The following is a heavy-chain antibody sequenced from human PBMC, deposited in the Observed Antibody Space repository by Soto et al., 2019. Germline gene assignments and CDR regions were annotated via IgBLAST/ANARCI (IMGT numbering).Heavy chain of an antibody. D-gene: IGHD2-2*01. Sequence: GGSLRLSCEASGFAFSSFWMSWVRQAPGKGLEWVANANQDETEKYYVASVKGRFTISRDNAKNSLYLQMSSLRAEDTAVYYCVRDWAMRDYPYYYYYYGMDVWGQGTTVTVSS. CDR3: VRDWAMRDYPYYYYYYGMDV. CDR1: GFAFSSFW. CDR2: ANQDETEK. V-gene: IGHV3-7*01. J-gene: IGHJ6*02.